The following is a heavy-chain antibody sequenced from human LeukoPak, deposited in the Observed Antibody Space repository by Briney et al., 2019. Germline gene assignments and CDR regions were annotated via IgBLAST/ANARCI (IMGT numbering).Heavy chain of an antibody. CDR3: AREGYYDSSGYHLDY. J-gene: IGHJ4*02. D-gene: IGHD3-22*01. CDR2: ISSSGSTI. V-gene: IGHV3-11*01. CDR1: GFTFSDYY. Sequence: GGSLRLSCAASGFTFSDYYVSWIRQAPGKGLEWVSYISSSGSTIYYADSVKGRFTISRDNAKNSLYLQMNSLRAEDTAVYYCAREGYYDSSGYHLDYWGQGALVTVSS.